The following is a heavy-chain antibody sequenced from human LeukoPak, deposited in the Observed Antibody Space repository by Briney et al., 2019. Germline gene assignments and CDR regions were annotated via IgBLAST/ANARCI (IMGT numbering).Heavy chain of an antibody. D-gene: IGHD3-22*01. CDR1: GFTFSSYN. V-gene: IGHV3-21*01. J-gene: IGHJ3*02. Sequence: GGSLRLSCAASGFTFSSYNMNWVRQAPGKGLEWVSSISSSSSFIYYADSVNGRFTISRDNAKNSLFLQKNKLRAEDTAVYFFARRGGSGYYDAFDIWGQGTMVTVSS. CDR3: ARRGGSGYYDAFDI. CDR2: ISSSSSFI.